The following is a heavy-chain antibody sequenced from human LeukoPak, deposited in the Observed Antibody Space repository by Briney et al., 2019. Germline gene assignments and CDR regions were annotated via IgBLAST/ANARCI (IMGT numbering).Heavy chain of an antibody. J-gene: IGHJ4*02. CDR3: ARERAGDVDY. Sequence: TGGSLRLSCATSGFNFGVVAMDWIRQAPGEGLEWVGFIRHREYGGTAEYAASVNGRFAISRDDSKSIVYLQMNDLRTEDTGVYYCARERAGDVDYWGLGTLVTVSS. V-gene: IGHV3-49*03. CDR2: IRHREYGGTA. CDR1: GFNFGVVA.